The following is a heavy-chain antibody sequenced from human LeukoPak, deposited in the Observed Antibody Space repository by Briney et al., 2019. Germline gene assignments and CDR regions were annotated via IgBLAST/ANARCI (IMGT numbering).Heavy chain of an antibody. Sequence: GGSLRLSCAASGFTFSSYAMHWVRQAPGKGLEWVAVISYDGSNKYYADSVKGRFTISRDNSKNTLYLQMNSLRAEDTAVYYCARDPYGGYVLDYWGQGTLVTVSS. V-gene: IGHV3-30-3*01. CDR2: ISYDGSNK. D-gene: IGHD5-12*01. J-gene: IGHJ4*02. CDR1: GFTFSSYA. CDR3: ARDPYGGYVLDY.